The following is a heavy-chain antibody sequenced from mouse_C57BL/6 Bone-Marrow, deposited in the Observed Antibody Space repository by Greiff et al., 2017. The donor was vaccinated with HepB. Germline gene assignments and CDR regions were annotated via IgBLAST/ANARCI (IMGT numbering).Heavy chain of an antibody. J-gene: IGHJ3*01. CDR2: ISNGGGST. D-gene: IGHD1-1*01. CDR3: ARHYGSSRGAY. Sequence: EVMLVESGGGLVQPGGSLKLSCAASGFTFSDYYMYWVRQTPEKRLEWVAYISNGGGSTYYPDTVKGRFTISRDNAKNTLYLQMSLLKSEDTSMYYCARHYGSSRGAYWGQGTLVTVSA. CDR1: GFTFSDYY. V-gene: IGHV5-12*01.